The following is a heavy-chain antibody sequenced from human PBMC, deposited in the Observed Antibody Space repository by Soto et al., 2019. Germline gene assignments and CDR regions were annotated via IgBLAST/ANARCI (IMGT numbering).Heavy chain of an antibody. CDR1: GFTFSSYA. V-gene: IGHV3-23*01. Sequence: VHLLESGGDLVQPGESLRLSCVASGFTFSSYAMNWVLQAPGMGLEWVSTISGSGGSIYYADSVKGRFAISRDNSKNTLFLQMSSLGVEDTAIYYCVKGILYVYAFLDYCGPGTLVTIAS. CDR3: VKGILYVYAFLDY. CDR2: ISGSGGSI. J-gene: IGHJ4*02. D-gene: IGHD3-16*01.